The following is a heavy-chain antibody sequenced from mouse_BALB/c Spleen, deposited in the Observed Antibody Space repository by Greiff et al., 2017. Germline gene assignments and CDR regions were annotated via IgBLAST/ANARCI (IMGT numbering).Heavy chain of an antibody. CDR2: IYPGDGDT. V-gene: IGHV1-80*01. D-gene: IGHD2-4*01. CDR3: ARSGGLRRGYFDY. J-gene: IGHJ2*01. Sequence: VKLQESGAELVRPGSSVKISCKASGYAFSSYWMNWVKQRPGQGLEWIGQIYPGDGDTNYNGKFKGKATLTADKSSSTAYMQLSSLTSEDSAVYFCARSGGLRRGYFDYWGQGTTLTVSS. CDR1: GYAFSSYW.